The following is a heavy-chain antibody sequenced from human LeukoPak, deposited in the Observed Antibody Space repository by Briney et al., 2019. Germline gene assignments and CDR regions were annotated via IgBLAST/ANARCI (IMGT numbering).Heavy chain of an antibody. Sequence: TSQTLSLTCTVSGGSISIGDYYWSWIRQPPGKGLEWIGYIYYSGSTYYNPSLKSRVTISVDTSKNQFSLKLSSVTAADTAVYYCARGGDYYDSSGYYYVIQHWGQGTLVTVSS. V-gene: IGHV4-30-4*01. CDR2: IYYSGST. CDR1: GGSISIGDYY. CDR3: ARGGDYYDSSGYYYVIQH. D-gene: IGHD3-22*01. J-gene: IGHJ1*01.